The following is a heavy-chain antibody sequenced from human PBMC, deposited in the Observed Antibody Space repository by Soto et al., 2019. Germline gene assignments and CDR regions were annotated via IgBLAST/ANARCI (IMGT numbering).Heavy chain of an antibody. CDR2: ISYDGSNK. Sequence: GGSLRLSCAASGFTFSSFGIHWVRQAPGKGLEGVAVISYDGSNKYYADSVKGRFTISRDNSKSTLYLQMNSLRDEDTAVYYCAKTTVPFGLLAVAGPFAYWGQGTLGTV. J-gene: IGHJ4*02. D-gene: IGHD6-19*01. CDR3: AKTTVPFGLLAVAGPFAY. CDR1: GFTFSSFG. V-gene: IGHV3-30*18.